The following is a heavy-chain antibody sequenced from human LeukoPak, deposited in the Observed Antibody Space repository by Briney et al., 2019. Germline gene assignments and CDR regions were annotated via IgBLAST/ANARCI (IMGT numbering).Heavy chain of an antibody. D-gene: IGHD1-26*01. Sequence: GGSLRLSCAASGFTFSSYAMHWGRQAPGKGLEWVAVISYDGSNKYYADSVKGRFTISRDNSKNTLYLQMNSLRAEDTAVYNCARDFLVGVAWDYYYGMDVWGQGTTVTVSS. J-gene: IGHJ6*02. V-gene: IGHV3-30-3*01. CDR3: ARDFLVGVAWDYYYGMDV. CDR2: ISYDGSNK. CDR1: GFTFSSYA.